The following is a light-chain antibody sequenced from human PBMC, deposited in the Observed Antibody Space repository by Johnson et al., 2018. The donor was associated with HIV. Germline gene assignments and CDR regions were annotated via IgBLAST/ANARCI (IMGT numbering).Light chain of an antibody. Sequence: QSVLTQPPSVSAAPGQKVTISCSGSSSNIGNNYVSWYQHLPGTAPKLLIYENNKRPPGIPARFSASKSGTSATLGITGLKTGDEADYFCGTWDSSLSTGVFGTGTEVTVL. CDR1: SSNIGNNY. J-gene: IGLJ1*01. V-gene: IGLV1-51*02. CDR2: ENN. CDR3: GTWDSSLSTGV.